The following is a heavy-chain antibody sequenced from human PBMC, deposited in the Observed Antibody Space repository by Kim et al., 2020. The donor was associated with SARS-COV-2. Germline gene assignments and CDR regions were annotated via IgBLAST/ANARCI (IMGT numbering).Heavy chain of an antibody. D-gene: IGHD6-19*01. CDR3: AKAAVAGTPDWFDP. V-gene: IGHV1-24*01. CDR1: GYTLIELS. J-gene: IGHJ5*02. CDR2: FDPEDGKT. Sequence: ASVKVSCKVSGYTLIELSLYWVRQAPGKGLEWMGGFDPEDGKTIYAQKFQGRVTMTEDTSTDTAYMELSSLRSEDTAFYYCAKAAVAGTPDWFDPWGQGTLVTVSS.